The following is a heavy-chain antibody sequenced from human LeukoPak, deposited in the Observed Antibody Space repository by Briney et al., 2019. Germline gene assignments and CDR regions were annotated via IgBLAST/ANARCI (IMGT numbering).Heavy chain of an antibody. V-gene: IGHV3-33*01. CDR3: AGDAAEIVATIGDYCDY. J-gene: IGHJ4*02. D-gene: IGHD5-12*01. Sequence: GGSLRLSCAASGFTFSSYGMHWVRQAPGRGLEWVAVIWYDGSNKYYADSVKGRFTISRDNSKNTLYLQMNSLRAEDKAVYYCAGDAAEIVATIGDYCDYWGQGTLVTVSS. CDR2: IWYDGSNK. CDR1: GFTFSSYG.